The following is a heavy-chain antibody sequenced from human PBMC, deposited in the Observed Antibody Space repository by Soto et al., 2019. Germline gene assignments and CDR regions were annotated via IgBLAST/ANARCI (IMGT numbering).Heavy chain of an antibody. D-gene: IGHD3-10*01. J-gene: IGHJ5*02. Sequence: EVQLTESGGGLVQPGGSLRLSCAASGFTFSSYSMTWVRQAPGKGLEWVSGIIDSGGNTWYADSVKGRFTISRDNSKNTLFLQMNSLRAEDTAVYFCSKWSGFGDAWGQGTLVTVSS. CDR2: IIDSGGNT. CDR1: GFTFSSYS. CDR3: SKWSGFGDA. V-gene: IGHV3-23*01.